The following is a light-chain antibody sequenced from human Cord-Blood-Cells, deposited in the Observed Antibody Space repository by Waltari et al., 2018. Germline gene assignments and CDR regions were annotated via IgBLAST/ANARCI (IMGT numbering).Light chain of an antibody. CDR1: QGISSY. Sequence: AIRMTQSPSSFSASTGDRVTITCRASQGISSYLAWYQQKPGKAPKLLIYAASNLQSGVPSRFSGSGSGTDFTLTISCLQSEDFATYYCHQYYSYPFTFGPGTKVDIK. CDR3: HQYYSYPFT. J-gene: IGKJ3*01. CDR2: AAS. V-gene: IGKV1-8*01.